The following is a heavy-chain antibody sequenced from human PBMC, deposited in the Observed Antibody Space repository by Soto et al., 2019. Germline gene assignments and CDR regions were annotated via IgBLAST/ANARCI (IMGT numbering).Heavy chain of an antibody. CDR1: GFSLSTGGVG. V-gene: IGHV2-5*02. CDR3: AHRLYSSAWPWDSGVFDY. Sequence: QITLKESGPTLVKPTQTLALTCTFSGFSLSTGGVGVGWNRQPPGKALEWLALIYWDDDKRYSPSLKSRLTITKDTSKNQVVLTMTNMDPVDTATYYCAHRLYSSAWPWDSGVFDYWGQGTLVTVSS. J-gene: IGHJ4*02. CDR2: IYWDDDK. D-gene: IGHD6-19*01.